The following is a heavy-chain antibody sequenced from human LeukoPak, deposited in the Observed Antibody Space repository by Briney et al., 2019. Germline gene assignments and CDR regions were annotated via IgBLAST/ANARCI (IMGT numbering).Heavy chain of an antibody. D-gene: IGHD6-19*01. Sequence: GRSLRLSCAASGFTFSSYGMHWVRQAPGKGLEWVAFIRYDGSNKYYADSVKGRFTISRDNSKNTLYLQMNSLRAEDTAVYYCAKTFKWLVAKIYYYYYMDVWGKGTTVTISS. J-gene: IGHJ6*03. CDR2: IRYDGSNK. CDR3: AKTFKWLVAKIYYYYYMDV. V-gene: IGHV3-30*02. CDR1: GFTFSSYG.